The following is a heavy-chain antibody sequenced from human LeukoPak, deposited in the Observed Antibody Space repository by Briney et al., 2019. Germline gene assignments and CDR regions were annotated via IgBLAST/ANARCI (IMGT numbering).Heavy chain of an antibody. J-gene: IGHJ4*02. Sequence: QPGGSLRLSCAASGFTFSSYAMSWVRQAPGKGLEWLSAISGSGGSAYYADSVKSRITISRDNSKNTMYRQMNSLRAEDTAVYYCAKGLLHDYWGQGTLVTVSS. V-gene: IGHV3-23*01. CDR2: ISGSGGSA. CDR1: GFTFSSYA. CDR3: AKGLLHDY. D-gene: IGHD2-15*01.